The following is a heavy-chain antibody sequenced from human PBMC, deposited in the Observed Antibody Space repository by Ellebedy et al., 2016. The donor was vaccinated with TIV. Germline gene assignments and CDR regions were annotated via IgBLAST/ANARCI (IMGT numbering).Heavy chain of an antibody. Sequence: GSLRLSCTVSGDSISSSYWSWIRQPPGKGLEWIGSIYSSGSTKYNPSRKSRVTISLDTSKNQFSLKLSSVTAADTAVYYCARGNYEEFDPWGQGALVTVSS. CDR3: ARGNYEEFDP. J-gene: IGHJ5*02. CDR2: IYSSGST. D-gene: IGHD3-22*01. V-gene: IGHV4-4*09. CDR1: GDSISSSY.